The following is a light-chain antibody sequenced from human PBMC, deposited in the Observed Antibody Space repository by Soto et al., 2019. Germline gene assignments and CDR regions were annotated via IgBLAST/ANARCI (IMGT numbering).Light chain of an antibody. CDR2: DAS. Sequence: DIQMTQSPSTLSASVGDRVTITWGASQSISSWLAWYQQKTGKAPKLLIYDASSLESGVPSRFSGSGSGTEFTLTIRSLQPDDFATYYCQQYNRWTFGQGTKVDIK. J-gene: IGKJ1*01. CDR1: QSISSW. V-gene: IGKV1-5*01. CDR3: QQYNRWT.